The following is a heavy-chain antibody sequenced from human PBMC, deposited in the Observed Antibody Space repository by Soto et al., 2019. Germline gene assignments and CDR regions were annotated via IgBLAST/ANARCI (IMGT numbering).Heavy chain of an antibody. D-gene: IGHD2-2*01. CDR1: GFTFSSYA. CDR3: ARGYCSSTSCFYFDY. Sequence: GGSLRLSCAASGFTFSSYAMSWVRQPPGKGLEWVSSISSSSSYIYYADSVKGRFTISRDNAKNSLYLQMNSLRAEDTAVYYCARGYCSSTSCFYFDYWGQGTLVTVSS. V-gene: IGHV3-21*01. CDR2: ISSSSSYI. J-gene: IGHJ4*02.